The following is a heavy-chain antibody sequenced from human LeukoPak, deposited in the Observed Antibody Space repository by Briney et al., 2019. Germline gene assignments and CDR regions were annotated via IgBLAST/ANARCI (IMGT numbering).Heavy chain of an antibody. D-gene: IGHD6-19*01. CDR2: ISGSGGST. CDR3: AKSVAVAGSFDY. V-gene: IGHV3-23*01. CDR1: GFTFSSYA. J-gene: IGHJ4*02. Sequence: GGSLRLFCAASGFTFSSYAMSWVRQAPGKGLEWVSAISGSGGSTYYADSVKGRFTISRDNSKNTLYLQMNSLRAEDTAVYYCAKSVAVAGSFDYWGQGTLVTVSS.